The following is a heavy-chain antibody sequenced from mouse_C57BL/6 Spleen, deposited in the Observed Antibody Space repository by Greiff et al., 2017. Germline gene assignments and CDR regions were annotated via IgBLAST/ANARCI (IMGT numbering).Heavy chain of an antibody. CDR1: GYAFSSYW. J-gene: IGHJ2*01. CDR2: IYPGDGDT. Sequence: QVQLKESGAELVKPGASVKISCKASGYAFSSYWMNWVKQRPGKGLEWIGQIYPGDGDTNYNGKFKGKATLTADKSSSTAYMQLSSLTSEDSAVYFCARSALSHYFDYWGQGTTLTVSS. CDR3: ARSALSHYFDY. V-gene: IGHV1-80*01.